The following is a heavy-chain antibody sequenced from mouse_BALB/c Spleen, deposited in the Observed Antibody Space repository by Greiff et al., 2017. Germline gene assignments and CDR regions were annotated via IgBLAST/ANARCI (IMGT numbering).Heavy chain of an antibody. Sequence: QVHVKQPGAELVKPGASVKLSCKASGYTFTSYWMHWVKQRPGQGLEWIGEINPSNGRTNYNEKFKSKATLTVDKSSSTAYMQLSSLTSEDSAVYYCARSDYYYFDYWGQGTTLTVSS. D-gene: IGHD2-4*01. J-gene: IGHJ2*01. V-gene: IGHV1S81*02. CDR3: ARSDYYYFDY. CDR1: GYTFTSYW. CDR2: INPSNGRT.